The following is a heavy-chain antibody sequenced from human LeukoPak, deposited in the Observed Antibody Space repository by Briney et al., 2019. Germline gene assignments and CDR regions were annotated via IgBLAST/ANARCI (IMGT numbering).Heavy chain of an antibody. J-gene: IGHJ6*02. CDR3: AKGCQRYYYYGMDV. CDR1: GFTFDDYA. D-gene: IGHD2-8*01. Sequence: QTGGSLRLSCAASGFTFDDYAMHWVRQAPGKGLEWVSGINWNSGSIGYADSVKGRFTISRDNAKNSLYLQMNSLRAEDTALYYCAKGCQRYYYYGMDVWGQGTTVTVSS. V-gene: IGHV3-9*01. CDR2: INWNSGSI.